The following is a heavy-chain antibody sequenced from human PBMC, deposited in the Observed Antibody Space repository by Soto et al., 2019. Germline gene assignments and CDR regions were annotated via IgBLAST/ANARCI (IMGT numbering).Heavy chain of an antibody. Sequence: QLQLQESGSGLVKPSQTLSLTCAVSGGSISSGGYSWSWIRQPPGKGLEWIGYIYHSGTTYYNPSLKSRVTISVDRSKNQFSLTLSSVPAADTAVYYCARAHYGDYGYGMDVWGQGTTVTVSS. D-gene: IGHD4-17*01. CDR3: ARAHYGDYGYGMDV. V-gene: IGHV4-30-2*01. CDR2: IYHSGTT. CDR1: GGSISSGGYS. J-gene: IGHJ6*02.